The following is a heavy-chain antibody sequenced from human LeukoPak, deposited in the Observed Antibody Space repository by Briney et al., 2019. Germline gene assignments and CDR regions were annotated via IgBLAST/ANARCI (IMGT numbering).Heavy chain of an antibody. Sequence: SETLSLTCAVYGGSFSGYYLSWIRQPPGKGLEWIGEINHSGSTNYNPSLKSRVTISVDTSKNQFSLKLSSVTAADTAVYYCARGRERVVPAAYYYYYYMDVWAKGTTVTVSS. V-gene: IGHV4-34*01. CDR3: ARGRERVVPAAYYYYYYMDV. CDR1: GGSFSGYY. J-gene: IGHJ6*03. CDR2: INHSGST. D-gene: IGHD2-2*01.